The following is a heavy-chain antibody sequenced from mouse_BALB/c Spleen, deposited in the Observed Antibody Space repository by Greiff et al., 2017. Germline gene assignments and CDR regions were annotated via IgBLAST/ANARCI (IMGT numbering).Heavy chain of an antibody. CDR1: GYTFTTYW. V-gene: IGHV1S22*01. CDR2: IYPGSGST. J-gene: IGHJ3*01. CDR3: AREGLGLPAWFAY. D-gene: IGHD2-4*01. Sequence: LQQPGSELVRPGASVKLSCKASGYTFTTYWMHWVKQRPGQGLEWIGNIYPGSGSTNYDEKFKSKATLTVDNSSSTAYMELRSLTSEDSAVYYCAREGLGLPAWFAYWGQGTLVTVSA.